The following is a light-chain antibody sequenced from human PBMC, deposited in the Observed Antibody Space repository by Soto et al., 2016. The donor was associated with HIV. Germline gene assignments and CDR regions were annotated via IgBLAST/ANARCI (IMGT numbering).Light chain of an antibody. CDR3: QVWDSSSDHPSWV. CDR2: DDS. J-gene: IGLJ3*02. CDR1: SIGSKS. V-gene: IGLV3-21*03. Sequence: SYVLTQPPSVSVAPGSTARITCGGNSIGSKSVHWYQQKTGQAPVLVVYDDSDRPSEIPERFSGSNSGNTATLTIRGVEVGDEADYSCQVWDSSSDHPSWVFGGGTKLTVL.